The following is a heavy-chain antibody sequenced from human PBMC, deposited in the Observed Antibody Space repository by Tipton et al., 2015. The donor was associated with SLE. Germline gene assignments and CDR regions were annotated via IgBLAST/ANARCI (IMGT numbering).Heavy chain of an antibody. Sequence: SLRLSCAASGFTFSTYAMSWVRQAPGKGLQWVSVIYSGGGTIYYADSVKGRFIISRDNSRNTLYLQMNSLRAEDTAVYYCATPGGSSRYYYGYWGQGTLVTVSS. D-gene: IGHD3-22*01. J-gene: IGHJ4*02. CDR2: IYSGGGTI. V-gene: IGHV3-23*03. CDR1: GFTFSTYA. CDR3: ATPGGSSRYYYGY.